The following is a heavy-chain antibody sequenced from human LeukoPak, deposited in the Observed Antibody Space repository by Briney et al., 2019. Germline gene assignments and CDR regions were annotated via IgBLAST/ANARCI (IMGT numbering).Heavy chain of an antibody. CDR1: GYTFSHYS. CDR2: ISSTSDYI. CDR3: VSDNDPDSTWENYRLDAFDI. D-gene: IGHD3-16*02. J-gene: IGHJ3*02. Sequence: PGGSLRLSCAASGYTFSHYSVNWVRQAPGKGLEWVSSISSTSDYIYYADSVKGRFTISRDNTKSSLYLQMNSLRAEDTAVYYCVSDNDPDSTWENYRLDAFDIWGQGTTVIVSS. V-gene: IGHV3-21*01.